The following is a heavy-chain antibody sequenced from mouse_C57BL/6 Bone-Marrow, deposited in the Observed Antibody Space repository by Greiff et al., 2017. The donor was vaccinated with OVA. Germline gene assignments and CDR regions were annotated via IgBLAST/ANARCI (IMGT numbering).Heavy chain of an antibody. CDR2: INSDGGST. J-gene: IGHJ1*03. CDR3: ARRGIYYGSSYWYFDV. Sequence: EVQVVESGGGLVQPGESLKLSCESNEYEFPSHDMSWVRKTPEKRLELVAAINSDGGSTYYPDTMERRFIISRDNTKKTLYLQMSSLSSEDTALYYCARRGIYYGSSYWYFDVWGTGTTVTVSS. CDR1: EYEFPSHD. D-gene: IGHD1-1*01. V-gene: IGHV5-2*01.